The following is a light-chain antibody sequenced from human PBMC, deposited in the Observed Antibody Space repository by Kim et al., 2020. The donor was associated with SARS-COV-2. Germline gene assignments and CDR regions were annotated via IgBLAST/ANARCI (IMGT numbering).Light chain of an antibody. Sequence: GQSITISCTGSSSDVGVYNYVSWYQHHPGIAPKLMIYDVNRRPSGVSNRFSGSKSGSTASLTISGLQAEDEADYYCTSYTTSSTLVFGGGTQLTVL. CDR3: TSYTTSSTLV. J-gene: IGLJ2*01. V-gene: IGLV2-14*03. CDR2: DVN. CDR1: SSDVGVYNY.